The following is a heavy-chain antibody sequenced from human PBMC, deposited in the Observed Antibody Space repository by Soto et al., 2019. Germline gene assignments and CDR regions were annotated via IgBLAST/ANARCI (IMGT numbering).Heavy chain of an antibody. CDR2: ISGDGNDK. CDR3: VQGTSTEHQPLAS. V-gene: IGHV3-30*03. J-gene: IGHJ4*02. CDR1: GFIFRNFG. Sequence: QVQLVESGGGVVQPGRSLRLSCAASGFIFRNFGMHWVRRAPGKGLEWVATISGDGNDKYYPDSMKGRFTISRDNFNNPLYLQLNSLRPEDTAVYPCVQGTSTEHQPLASWGQGVLVTVSS. D-gene: IGHD1-7*01.